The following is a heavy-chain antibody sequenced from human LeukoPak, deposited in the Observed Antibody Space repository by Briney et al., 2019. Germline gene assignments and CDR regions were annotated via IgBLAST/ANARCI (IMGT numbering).Heavy chain of an antibody. V-gene: IGHV1-2*02. CDR3: ARANSYDNNGYSPELRY. CDR1: GYTFTSYY. Sequence: GASVTVSCKASGYTFTSYYIHWLRQAPGQGFEGMGWSDPKTGATKYEHFLGRVTMTSDTSSRTAYMELTSLTFDDTAIYYCARANSYDNNGYSPELRYWGQGTLVTVSS. J-gene: IGHJ4*02. CDR2: SDPKTGAT. D-gene: IGHD3-22*01.